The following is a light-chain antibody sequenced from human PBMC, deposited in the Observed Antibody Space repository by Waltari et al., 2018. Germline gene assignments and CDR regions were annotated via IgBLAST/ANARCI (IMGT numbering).Light chain of an antibody. V-gene: IGKV1-33*01. J-gene: IGKJ3*01. CDR1: QDIRMY. CDR2: DTS. CDR3: EQYPVT. Sequence: DIQITQSPSSLSASVGQRVIIPCPASQDIRMYLNWYQNKPSTAPKLLICDTSNVERVVPSRFSGSAAGTYFTLTISSLQPEEIATYYCEQYPVTFGPGTKVEFK.